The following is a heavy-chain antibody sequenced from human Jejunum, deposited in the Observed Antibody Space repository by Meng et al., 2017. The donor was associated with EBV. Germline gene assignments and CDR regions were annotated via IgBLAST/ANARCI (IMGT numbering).Heavy chain of an antibody. CDR1: GGSISSSNW. CDR2: IFHIGTT. D-gene: IGHD1-26*01. Sequence: QYAGPGRVLPSGSLTPSSALSGGSISSSNWWSWIRQPPGKGPEWIGEIFHIGTTNYNPSLKSRVTMSVDKSKNHFSLKLTSVTAADTAVYYCARDGGPSGSYAYWFDPWGQGTLVTVSS. J-gene: IGHJ5*02. V-gene: IGHV4-4*02. CDR3: ARDGGPSGSYAYWFDP.